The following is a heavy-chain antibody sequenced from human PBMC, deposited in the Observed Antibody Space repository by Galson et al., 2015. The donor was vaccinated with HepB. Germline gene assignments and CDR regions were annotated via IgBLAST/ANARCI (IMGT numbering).Heavy chain of an antibody. CDR2: ISGSSSTI. CDR1: GFTFSSYT. Sequence: SLRLSCAASGFTFSSYTMNWVRQAPGKGLEWVSYISGSSSTIYYADSVKGRFTISRDNAKNSLYLQMNSLRDEDTAVYYCARGPSTFFYGSSGSDLDSWGQGTLVTVSS. V-gene: IGHV3-48*02. J-gene: IGHJ4*02. CDR3: ARGPSTFFYGSSGSDLDS. D-gene: IGHD3-22*01.